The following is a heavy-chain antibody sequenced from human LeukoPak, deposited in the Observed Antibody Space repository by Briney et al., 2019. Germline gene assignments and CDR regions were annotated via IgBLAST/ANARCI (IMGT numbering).Heavy chain of an antibody. V-gene: IGHV3-13*01. D-gene: IGHD3-22*01. Sequence: GGSLRLSCAASGFTFSSYDMHWVRQATGKGLEWVSAIDTAGDTYYPGSVRGRFTISRENAKNSLYLQMNSLRAGDTAVYYCARGAYDSSGYTFDYWGQGTLVTVSS. CDR3: ARGAYDSSGYTFDY. CDR1: GFTFSSYD. J-gene: IGHJ4*02. CDR2: IDTAGDT.